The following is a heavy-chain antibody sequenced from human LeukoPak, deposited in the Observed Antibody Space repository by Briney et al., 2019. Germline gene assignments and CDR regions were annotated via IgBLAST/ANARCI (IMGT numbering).Heavy chain of an antibody. CDR1: GFTFDDYA. Sequence: GGSLRLSCAASGFTFDDYAMHWVRQAPGKGLEWVSGISWNSGSIGYADSVKGRFTISRDNSKNTLYLQMNSLRAEDTAVCYCARAGGYSYGYVYWGQGTLVTVSS. D-gene: IGHD5-18*01. V-gene: IGHV3-9*01. J-gene: IGHJ4*02. CDR2: ISWNSGSI. CDR3: ARAGGYSYGYVY.